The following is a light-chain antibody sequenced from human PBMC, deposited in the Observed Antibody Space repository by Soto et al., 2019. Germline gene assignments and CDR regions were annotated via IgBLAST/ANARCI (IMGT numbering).Light chain of an antibody. J-gene: IGKJ4*01. Sequence: DIQITQSPSSLSASVGDRVTITCHASEDIRNYLSWYQQQPGQAPKVLIFDASNFETGVQSRVSGRGSETEVPHNISSRQPEDSEKDYCHQINSYPLTFRGCT. CDR3: HQINSYPLT. CDR2: DAS. V-gene: IGKV1-33*01. CDR1: EDIRNY.